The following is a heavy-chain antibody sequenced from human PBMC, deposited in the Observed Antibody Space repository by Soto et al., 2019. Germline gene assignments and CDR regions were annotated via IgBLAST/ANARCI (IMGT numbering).Heavy chain of an antibody. J-gene: IGHJ5*02. CDR2: INPSSGST. CDR1: GYTFISYF. CDR3: AREGGIAAAGTEENWFDP. V-gene: IGHV1-46*01. Sequence: ASVKVSCKASGYTFISYFIHWVRQAPGQGLEWMGVINPSSGSTSYAQKFQGRVTVTRDTSTSTVYMELSSLRSEDTAVYYCAREGGIAAAGTEENWFDPWGQGTLVTVSS. D-gene: IGHD6-13*01.